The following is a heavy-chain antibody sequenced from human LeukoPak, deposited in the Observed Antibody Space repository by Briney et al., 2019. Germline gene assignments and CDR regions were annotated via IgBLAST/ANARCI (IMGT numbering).Heavy chain of an antibody. CDR1: GFTFSFAA. CDR2: IGASGEST. V-gene: IGHV3-23*01. D-gene: IGHD5-24*01. Sequence: GGSLRLSFAASGFTFSFAAMTWVRQAPGKGLERVSLIGASGESTYYADSVEGRFTISRDNSKNTLSLQMNSLRVEDTAMYFCAKDIQLSTWGLGTMVTVSS. J-gene: IGHJ3*01. CDR3: AKDIQLST.